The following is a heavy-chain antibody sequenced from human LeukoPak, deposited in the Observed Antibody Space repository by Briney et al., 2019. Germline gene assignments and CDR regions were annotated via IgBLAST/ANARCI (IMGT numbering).Heavy chain of an antibody. CDR2: IIPIFGTA. CDR1: GGTFSSYA. J-gene: IGHJ4*02. CDR3: GRDSQYSRGRYYFDY. Sequence: GASVKVSCKASGGTFSSYAISWVRQAPGQGLEWMGGIIPIFGTANYAQKFQGRVTITTDESTSTAYMELSSLRSEDTAVYYCGRDSQYSRGRYYFDYWGQGTLVTVSS. D-gene: IGHD6-19*01. V-gene: IGHV1-69*05.